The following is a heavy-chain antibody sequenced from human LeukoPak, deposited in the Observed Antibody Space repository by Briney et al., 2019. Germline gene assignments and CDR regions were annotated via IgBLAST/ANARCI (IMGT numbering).Heavy chain of an antibody. CDR1: GGSITSYY. CDR2: IYYSGST. CDR3: ARHGGSSWSNWFDP. J-gene: IGHJ5*02. V-gene: IGHV4-59*08. Sequence: SETLSLTCTVSGGSITSYYWSWIRQPPEKGLEWIGYIYYSGSTNYNPPLKSRVTISVDTSKNQFSLKLSSVTAADTAVYSCARHGGSSWSNWFDPWGQGTLVSVSS. D-gene: IGHD6-13*01.